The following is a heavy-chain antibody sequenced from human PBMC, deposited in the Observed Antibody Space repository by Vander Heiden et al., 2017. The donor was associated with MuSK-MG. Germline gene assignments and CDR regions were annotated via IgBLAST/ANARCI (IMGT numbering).Heavy chain of an antibody. CDR3: ARRARGYWYFDL. CDR1: GYSFTNYW. CDR2: IYPGDSDT. J-gene: IGHJ2*01. Sequence: EVQLVQSGAEVKKPGESLKISCTGSGYSFTNYWIGWVRQMPGKGLEWMGIIYPGDSDTRYSPSFHGQVTISADRSISTAYLQWSSLKASDPATYDCARRARGYWYFDLWGRGTLGTVSS. V-gene: IGHV5-51*01.